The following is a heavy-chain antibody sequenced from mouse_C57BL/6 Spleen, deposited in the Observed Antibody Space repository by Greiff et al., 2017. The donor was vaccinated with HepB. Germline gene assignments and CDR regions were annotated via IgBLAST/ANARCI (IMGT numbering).Heavy chain of an antibody. V-gene: IGHV14-4*01. CDR2: IDPENGDT. J-gene: IGHJ3*01. CDR1: GFNIKDDY. CDR3: TTDDYDAWFAY. D-gene: IGHD2-4*01. Sequence: EVQLQQSGAELVRPGASVKLSCTASGFNIKDDYMHWVKQRPEQGLEWIGWIDPENGDTEYASKFQGKATITADTSSNTAYLKLSSLTSEDTAVYYCTTDDYDAWFAYWGQGTLVTVSA.